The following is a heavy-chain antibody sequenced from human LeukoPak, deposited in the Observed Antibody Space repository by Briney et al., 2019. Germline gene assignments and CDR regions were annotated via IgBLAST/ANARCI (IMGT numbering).Heavy chain of an antibody. CDR1: RGTFSSYA. CDR3: YRRYYDILTGLMDV. J-gene: IGHJ6*03. V-gene: IGHV1-69*01. D-gene: IGHD3-9*01. Sequence: ASVKVSCKASRGTFSSYAISWVRQAPGQGLEWMGGIIPIFGTANYAQKFQGRVTITADESTSTAYMELSSLRSEDTAVYYCYRRYYDILTGLMDVWGKGTTVTISS. CDR2: IIPIFGTA.